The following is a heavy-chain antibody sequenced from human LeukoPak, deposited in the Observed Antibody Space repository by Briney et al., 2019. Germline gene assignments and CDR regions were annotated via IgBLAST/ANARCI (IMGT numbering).Heavy chain of an antibody. CDR1: GGSISSYD. V-gene: IGHV4-61*02. J-gene: IGHJ5*02. Sequence: SQTLSLTCTVSGGSISSYDYCWIRQPPRAGLELVWVRRIYTSGSTIYNPSLQGRITISIDTTNNPFFLKLSPLAAADPAVYCCASLIEGSLDPWGQGTLVTVSS. CDR3: ASLIEGSLDP. CDR2: IYTSGST. D-gene: IGHD1-26*01.